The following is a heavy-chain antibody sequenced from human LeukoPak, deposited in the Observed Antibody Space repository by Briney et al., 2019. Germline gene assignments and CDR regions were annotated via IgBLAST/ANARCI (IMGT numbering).Heavy chain of an antibody. V-gene: IGHV3-23*01. CDR1: GFDVNDNF. CDR2: ISGSGGST. Sequence: GGSVRLSCVASGFDVNDNFMIWVRQAPGKGLEWVSAISGSGGSTYYADSVKGRFTISRDNSKNTLYLQMNSLRAEDTAVYYCAKDTFWSGYSSPIDYWGQGTLVTVSS. D-gene: IGHD3-3*01. CDR3: AKDTFWSGYSSPIDY. J-gene: IGHJ4*02.